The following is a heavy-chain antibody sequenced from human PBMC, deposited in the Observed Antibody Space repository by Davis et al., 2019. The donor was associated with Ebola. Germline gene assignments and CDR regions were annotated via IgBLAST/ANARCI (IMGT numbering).Heavy chain of an antibody. Sequence: GEFLKISCAASGFAVDSRYLIWVRQAPGKGLEWVSSIYSGDNRNYADSVKGRCTISRDSSKNTLYLQISSLRAEDTATYYCASYNDWGQGTLVTVSS. CDR1: GFAVDSRY. J-gene: IGHJ4*02. D-gene: IGHD5-24*01. CDR3: ASYND. V-gene: IGHV3-53*01. CDR2: IYSGDNR.